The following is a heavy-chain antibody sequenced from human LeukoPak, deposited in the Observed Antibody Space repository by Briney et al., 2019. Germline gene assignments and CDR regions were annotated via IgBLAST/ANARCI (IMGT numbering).Heavy chain of an antibody. D-gene: IGHD5-24*01. CDR3: ARDSAQEMATIVVDY. J-gene: IGHJ4*02. Sequence: GGSLRLSCAASGFTFSSYAMHWVRQAPGKGLEYVSAISSNGGSTYYANSVKGRFTISRDNSKSTLYPQMGSLRAEDMAVYYCARDSAQEMATIVVDYWGQGTLVTVSS. CDR1: GFTFSSYA. V-gene: IGHV3-64*01. CDR2: ISSNGGST.